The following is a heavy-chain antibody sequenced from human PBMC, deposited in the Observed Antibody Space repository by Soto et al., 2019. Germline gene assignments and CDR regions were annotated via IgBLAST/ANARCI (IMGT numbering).Heavy chain of an antibody. V-gene: IGHV1-2*02. D-gene: IGHD6-19*01. CDR2: INPKSGGT. Sequence: ASVKVSCKASGYAFSAYYVHWVRQAPGQGLEWMGWINPKSGGTKYAQKFQGRVTMTRDTSISTAYMDLSRLRSDDTAVYYCARVSSGWYPYYFDSWGQGTLVTVSS. CDR3: ARVSSGWYPYYFDS. CDR1: GYAFSAYY. J-gene: IGHJ4*02.